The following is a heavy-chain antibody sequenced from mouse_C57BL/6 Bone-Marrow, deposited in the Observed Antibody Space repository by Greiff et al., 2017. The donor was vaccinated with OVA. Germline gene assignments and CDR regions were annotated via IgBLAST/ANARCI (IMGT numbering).Heavy chain of an antibody. CDR3: TRSQYNYGSSPWFAY. Sequence: QVQLQQSGAELVRPGASVTLSCKASGYTFTDYEMHWVKQTPVHGLEWIGAIDPETGGTAYNQKFKGKAILTADKSSSTAYMELRSLTSEDSAVYYCTRSQYNYGSSPWFAYWGQGTLVTVSA. CDR2: IDPETGGT. CDR1: GYTFTDYE. V-gene: IGHV1-15*01. J-gene: IGHJ3*01. D-gene: IGHD1-1*01.